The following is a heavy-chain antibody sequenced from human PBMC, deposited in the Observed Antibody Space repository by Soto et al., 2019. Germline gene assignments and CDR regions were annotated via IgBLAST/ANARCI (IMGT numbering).Heavy chain of an antibody. V-gene: IGHV4-30-4*01. CDR3: ARMSYFYDKWYFDL. D-gene: IGHD3-22*01. CDR2: VYYSGTT. J-gene: IGHJ2*01. CDR1: GDSINNNDYY. Sequence: SETLSLTCTVSGDSINNNDYYWSWIRQTPGKGLEWIGYVYYSGTTDYIPSLKSRLSMSIDKSQNQFTLKLNSVTAADTATYYCARMSYFYDKWYFDLWGRGTLVTVSS.